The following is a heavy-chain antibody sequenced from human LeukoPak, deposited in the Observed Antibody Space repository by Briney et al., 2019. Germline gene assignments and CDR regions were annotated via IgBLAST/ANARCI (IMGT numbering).Heavy chain of an antibody. CDR1: GFTFSSYE. CDR2: ISSSGSTI. Sequence: GGSLRLSCAASGFTFSSYEMNWVRQAPGKGLEWVSYISSSGSTIYYADSVKGRFTISRDNAKNSLYLQINSLRAEDRPVYYCARETVVVLPAAMWDWLDPWGQGTLVTVSS. J-gene: IGHJ5*02. V-gene: IGHV3-48*03. CDR3: ARETVVVLPAAMWDWLDP. D-gene: IGHD2-2*01.